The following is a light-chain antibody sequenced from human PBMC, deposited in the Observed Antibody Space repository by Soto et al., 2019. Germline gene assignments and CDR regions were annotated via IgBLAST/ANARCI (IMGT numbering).Light chain of an antibody. CDR3: AAWDDSLNGCV. Sequence: QSVLTQPPSASGTPGQWVTISWSGSSSNIGTYRVSWYQHFPGTAPRLLIYSDNQRPSGVPDRFSASKSGASASLAISGLQSEDEAYFYCAAWDDSLNGCVFGTGTKVTVL. J-gene: IGLJ1*01. CDR1: SSNIGTYR. CDR2: SDN. V-gene: IGLV1-44*01.